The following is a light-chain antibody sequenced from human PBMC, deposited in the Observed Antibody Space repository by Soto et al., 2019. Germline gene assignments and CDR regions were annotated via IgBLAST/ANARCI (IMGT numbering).Light chain of an antibody. CDR3: QHYYTTPPA. J-gene: IGKJ1*01. CDR2: WAS. Sequence: DIVMTQSPDSLAVSLGERATINCKSSQSVLYSSSNKSYLAWYQQKPGQPPKLLIYWASTRESGVPDRFGGSGSGTDFTLTISSLKDEDVAVYYCQHYYTTPPAFGQGTKVEIK. V-gene: IGKV4-1*01. CDR1: QSVLYSSSNKSY.